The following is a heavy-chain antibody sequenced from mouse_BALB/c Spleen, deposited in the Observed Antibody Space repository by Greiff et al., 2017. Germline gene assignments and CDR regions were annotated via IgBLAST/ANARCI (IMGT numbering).Heavy chain of an antibody. J-gene: IGHJ1*01. D-gene: IGHD1-1*02. Sequence: EVQLQQSGPGLVKPSQSLSLTCTVTGYSITSDYAWNWIRQFPGNKLEWMGYISYSGSTSYNPSLKSRISITRDTSKNQFFLQLNSVTTEDTATYYCARSVGRGYFDVWGAGTTVTVSS. V-gene: IGHV3-2*02. CDR3: ARSVGRGYFDV. CDR1: GYSITSDYA. CDR2: ISYSGST.